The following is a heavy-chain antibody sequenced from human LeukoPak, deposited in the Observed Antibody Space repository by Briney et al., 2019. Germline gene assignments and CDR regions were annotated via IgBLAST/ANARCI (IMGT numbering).Heavy chain of an antibody. V-gene: IGHV4-59*01. CDR1: GGSISSYY. J-gene: IGHJ6*04. CDR2: IFYNGST. CDR3: ARDARPYYYYGMDV. Sequence: SETLSLTCTVSGGSISSYYWSWIRQPPGKGLEWIGYIFYNGSTNYNPSLKSRVTISIDTSKNQFSLKLSSVTAADTAVYYCARDARPYYYYGMDVWGKGTTVTVSS. D-gene: IGHD6-6*01.